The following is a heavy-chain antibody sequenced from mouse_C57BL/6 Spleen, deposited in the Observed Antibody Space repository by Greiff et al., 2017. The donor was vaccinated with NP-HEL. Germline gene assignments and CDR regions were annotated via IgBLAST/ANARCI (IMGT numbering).Heavy chain of an antibody. V-gene: IGHV1-80*01. CDR1: GYAFSSYW. CDR3: ARGTAQATRLYYFDY. CDR2: IYPGDGDT. J-gene: IGHJ2*01. D-gene: IGHD3-2*02. Sequence: QVQLKQSGAELVKPGASVKISCKASGYAFSSYWMNWVKQRPGKGLEWIGQIYPGDGDTNYNGKFKGKATLTADKSSSTAYMQLSSLTSEDSAVYFCARGTAQATRLYYFDYWGQGTTLTVSS.